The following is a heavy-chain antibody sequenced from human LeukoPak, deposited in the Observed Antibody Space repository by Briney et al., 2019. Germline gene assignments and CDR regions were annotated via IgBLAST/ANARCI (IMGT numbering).Heavy chain of an antibody. D-gene: IGHD2-15*01. J-gene: IGHJ4*02. Sequence: SETLSLTCTVSGGSISSYYWSWIRQPAGKGLEWIGRIYTSGSTNYNPSLKSRVTMSVGTSKNQFSLKLSSVTAADTAVYYCARGQKYCSGGSCSLYYLDYWGQGTLVTVSS. CDR3: ARGQKYCSGGSCSLYYLDY. CDR2: IYTSGST. V-gene: IGHV4-4*07. CDR1: GGSISSYY.